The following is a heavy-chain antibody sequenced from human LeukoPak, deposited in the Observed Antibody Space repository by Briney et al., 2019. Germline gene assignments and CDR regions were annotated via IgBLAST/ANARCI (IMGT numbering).Heavy chain of an antibody. CDR3: ARDLSGYSYGGPWDAFDI. D-gene: IGHD5-18*01. CDR2: IIPIFGTA. J-gene: IGHJ3*02. Sequence: SVKVSCKASGGTFSSYAISWVRQAPGQGLEWMGGIIPIFGTANYAQKFQGRVTIATDESTSTAYMELSSLRSEDTAVYYCARDLSGYSYGGPWDAFDIWGQGTMVTVSS. CDR1: GGTFSSYA. V-gene: IGHV1-69*05.